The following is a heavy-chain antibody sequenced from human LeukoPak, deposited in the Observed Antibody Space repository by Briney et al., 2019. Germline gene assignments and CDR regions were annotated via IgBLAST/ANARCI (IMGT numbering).Heavy chain of an antibody. J-gene: IGHJ5*02. CDR2: IYYSGST. CDR1: GGSISSHY. Sequence: SETLSLTCTVSGGSISSHYWSWIRQPPGKGLEWIGYIYYSGSTNYNPSLKSRVTISVDTSKNQFSLKLSSVTAADTAVYYCAGVGGYCSSTSCYPKYNWFDPWGQGTLVTVSS. D-gene: IGHD2-2*01. CDR3: AGVGGYCSSTSCYPKYNWFDP. V-gene: IGHV4-59*11.